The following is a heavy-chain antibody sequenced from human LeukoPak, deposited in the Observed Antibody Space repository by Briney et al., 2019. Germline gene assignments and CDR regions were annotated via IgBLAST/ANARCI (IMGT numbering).Heavy chain of an antibody. CDR2: ISPYNGHT. V-gene: IGHV1-18*04. D-gene: IGHD4-11*01. J-gene: IGHJ5*01. CDR3: AREGQSRKFDS. Sequence: GASVKVSCKTSGYNFTTYFITWVRHAPGQGLEWMGWISPYNGHTKYTHSLQGRVTMTTDTSTSTAFLELRSLMSDDAAVYYCAREGQSRKFDSWGQGTLVTVSS. CDR1: GYNFTTYF.